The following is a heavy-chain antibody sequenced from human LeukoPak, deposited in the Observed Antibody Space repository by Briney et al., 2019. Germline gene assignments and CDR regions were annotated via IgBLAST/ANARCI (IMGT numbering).Heavy chain of an antibody. J-gene: IGHJ4*02. CDR2: ISPNRGGT. V-gene: IGHV1-2*02. Sequence: ASVKVSCKASGYTFTCYYVHWVRQAPGQGLEWMGWISPNRGGTNYATKFQGRVTMASDTSINTAYMELSRLTSDDTAVYYCARDVLVGGSHKFDYWGQGTLVTVSS. D-gene: IGHD3-10*01. CDR3: ARDVLVGGSHKFDY. CDR1: GYTFTCYY.